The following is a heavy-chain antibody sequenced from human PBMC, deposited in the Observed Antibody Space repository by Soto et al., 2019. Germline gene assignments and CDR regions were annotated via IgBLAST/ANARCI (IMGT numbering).Heavy chain of an antibody. V-gene: IGHV4-31*02. D-gene: IGHD1-26*01. Sequence: QVQLQESGPGLVKPSQTLSLTCSVSGASTVSHYHWTWIRQPPGKGLEWMGYIFNSGTTFYNPSLTSRLSISMDTSGNPFSLELRSVTAADTAVYYFALALGPTTGLDYWGQGTLVTVSS. CDR2: IFNSGTT. CDR3: ALALGPTTGLDY. J-gene: IGHJ4*02. CDR1: GASTVSHYH.